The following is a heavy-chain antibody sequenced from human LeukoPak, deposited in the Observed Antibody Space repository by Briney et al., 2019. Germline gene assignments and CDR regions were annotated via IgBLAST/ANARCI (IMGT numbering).Heavy chain of an antibody. J-gene: IGHJ6*02. V-gene: IGHV4-34*01. CDR2: INHSGST. D-gene: IGHD6-13*01. CDR3: ARLRRIAAAGLYHYGMDV. CDR1: GGSFSGYY. Sequence: PSETLSLTCAVYGGSFSGYYWSWIGQPPGKGLEWIGEINHSGSTNYNPSLKSRVTISVDTSKNQFSLKLTSVTAADTAVYYCARLRRIAAAGLYHYGMDVWGQGITVTVSS.